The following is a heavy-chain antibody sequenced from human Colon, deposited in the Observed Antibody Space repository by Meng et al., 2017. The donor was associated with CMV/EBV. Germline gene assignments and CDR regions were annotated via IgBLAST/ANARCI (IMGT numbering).Heavy chain of an antibody. Sequence: GGPLRLSCEGSGYTFSNYWIGWVRQMPGKGLEWMGIIYPGDSDTKYSASFQGQVTFSVDKSNSTAYLQWRSLKASDTAMYFCGRRVGNTFHIWGQGTMVTVSS. CDR3: GRRVGNTFHI. CDR1: GYTFSNYW. J-gene: IGHJ3*02. D-gene: IGHD2/OR15-2a*01. V-gene: IGHV5-51*01. CDR2: IYPGDSDT.